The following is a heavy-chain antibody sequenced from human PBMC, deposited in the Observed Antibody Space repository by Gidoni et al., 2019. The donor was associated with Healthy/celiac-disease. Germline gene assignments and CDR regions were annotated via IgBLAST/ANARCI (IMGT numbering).Heavy chain of an antibody. Sequence: EVQLVESGGGLVKPGGSLRLSCAASGFPFSGYSMNWVRQAPGKGLECVSSISSSSSYIYYADSVKGRFTISRDNAKNSLYLQMNSLRAEDTAVYYCARDPAPVAGTFPGYWGQGTLVTVSS. CDR2: ISSSSSYI. D-gene: IGHD6-19*01. CDR1: GFPFSGYS. J-gene: IGHJ4*02. V-gene: IGHV3-21*01. CDR3: ARDPAPVAGTFPGY.